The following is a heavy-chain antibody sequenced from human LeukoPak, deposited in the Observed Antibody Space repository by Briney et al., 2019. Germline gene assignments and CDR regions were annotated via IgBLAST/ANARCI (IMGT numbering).Heavy chain of an antibody. CDR1: GGSINSYY. J-gene: IGHJ5*02. V-gene: IGHV4-59*12. CDR2: IYYSGST. CDR3: AREGPSSGWFDP. Sequence: PWETLSLTCTVSGGSINSYYWSWIRQPPGKGLEWIGYIYYSGSTNYNPSLKSRLTISVDTSKNQFSLRLSSVTAADTAVYYCAREGPSSGWFDPWGQGTLDTVSS.